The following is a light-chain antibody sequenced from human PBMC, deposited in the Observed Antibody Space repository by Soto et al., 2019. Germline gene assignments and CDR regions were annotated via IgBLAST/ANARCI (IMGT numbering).Light chain of an antibody. V-gene: IGKV3-20*01. J-gene: IGKJ2*01. CDR3: QQYGKSPPMYS. CDR2: GAS. CDR1: QSVSSTY. Sequence: EIVLTQSPGTLSLSPGERATLSCRASQSVSSTYLAWYQQKPGQAPRLLIYGASSRATGIPDRFSGSGSGTDFTLTISRLETEDFAVYYCQQYGKSPPMYSFGQGTKLEI.